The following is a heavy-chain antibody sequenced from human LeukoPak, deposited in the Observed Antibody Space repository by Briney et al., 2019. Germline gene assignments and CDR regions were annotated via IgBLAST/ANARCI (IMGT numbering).Heavy chain of an antibody. D-gene: IGHD2-2*01. J-gene: IGHJ4*02. CDR3: AAIGDIVLVPTIPDY. V-gene: IGHV4-39*07. Sequence: PSETLSLTCTVSGGSISSSIYYWVWIRQPPGKGLEWIANIYFSGSASYNPSLKSRVTISVDTSKHLFSLKLRSVTAADTAVYYCAAIGDIVLVPTIPDYWGQGTLVTVSS. CDR2: IYFSGSA. CDR1: GGSISSSIYY.